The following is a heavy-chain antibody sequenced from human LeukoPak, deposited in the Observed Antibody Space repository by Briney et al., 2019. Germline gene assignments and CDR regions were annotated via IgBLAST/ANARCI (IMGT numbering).Heavy chain of an antibody. CDR1: GGSISNYY. V-gene: IGHV4-59*01. Sequence: SKTLSLTCTVSGGSISNYYWSWIRQPPGQALEWIGYIYYSGSTCYNPSLKSRVTISVDTSKNQFSLNLSSVTAADTAVYYCAGGYCSRSNCFYGSEYFDFWGQGTLVSVSS. D-gene: IGHD2-2*01. J-gene: IGHJ4*02. CDR3: AGGYCSRSNCFYGSEYFDF. CDR2: IYYSGST.